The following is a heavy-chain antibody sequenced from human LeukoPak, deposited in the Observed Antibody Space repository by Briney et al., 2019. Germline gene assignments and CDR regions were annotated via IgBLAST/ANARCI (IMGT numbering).Heavy chain of an antibody. Sequence: GGSLRLSCAVSGFTFSSYWMTWVRQAPGKGLEWVANIKPDGSEKNYVDSVKGRFTISRDNAKNSPYLQMSSLRVEDTAVYYCARDQYRSSSIVFDYWGQGTLVTVSS. J-gene: IGHJ4*02. CDR2: IKPDGSEK. D-gene: IGHD6-6*01. CDR3: ARDQYRSSSIVFDY. CDR1: GFTFSSYW. V-gene: IGHV3-7*01.